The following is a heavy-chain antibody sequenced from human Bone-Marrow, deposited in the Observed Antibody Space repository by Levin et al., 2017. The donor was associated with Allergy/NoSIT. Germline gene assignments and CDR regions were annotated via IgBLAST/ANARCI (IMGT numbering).Heavy chain of an antibody. CDR1: GFTFRSYA. CDR3: HHPEIAERPGDY. V-gene: IGHV3-30-3*01. D-gene: IGHD6-6*01. CDR2: VSFDGSNK. Sequence: GESLKISCIASGFTFRSYAMHWVRQAPGKGLEWVSMVSFDGSNKYYADSVKGRFTVSRDNSKSTVYLQMDTLRPDDTGVYYCHHPEIAERPGDYCGQGTLVTVSS. J-gene: IGHJ4*02.